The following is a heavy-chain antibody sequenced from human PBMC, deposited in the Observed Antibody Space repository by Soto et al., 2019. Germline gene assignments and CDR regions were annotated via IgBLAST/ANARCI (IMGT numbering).Heavy chain of an antibody. CDR3: ARDGWSAAGTHRTRFDY. J-gene: IGHJ4*02. D-gene: IGHD6-13*01. CDR2: ISYDGSNK. Sequence: VAVISYDGSNKYYADSVKGRFTISRDNSKNTLYLQMNSLRAEDTAVYYCARDGWSAAGTHRTRFDYWGQGTLVTVSS. V-gene: IGHV3-30-3*01.